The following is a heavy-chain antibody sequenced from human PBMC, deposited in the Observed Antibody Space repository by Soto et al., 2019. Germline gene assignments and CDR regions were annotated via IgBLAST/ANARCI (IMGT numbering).Heavy chain of an antibody. CDR1: GYTFTGYY. Sequence: GASVKVSCKASGYTFTGYYMHWVRQAPGQGLEWMGWINAGNGNTNYAQKLQGRVTMTTDTSTSTAYMELRSLRSDDTAVYYCARVQPAPHSSSWYGAFDIWGQGTMVTVSS. CDR2: INAGNGNT. V-gene: IGHV1-18*04. CDR3: ARVQPAPHSSSWYGAFDI. J-gene: IGHJ3*02. D-gene: IGHD6-13*01.